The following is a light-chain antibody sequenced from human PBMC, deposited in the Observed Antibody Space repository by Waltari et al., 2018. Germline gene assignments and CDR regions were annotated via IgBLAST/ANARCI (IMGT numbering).Light chain of an antibody. CDR2: RNN. V-gene: IGLV1-47*01. J-gene: IGLJ1*01. Sequence: QSVLTQPPSASETPGQRVTIPCSGSISTRASNYLYWYQQDPGAAPRLLIYRNNQRPSGVPDRFAGSKFGTSASLAIDGLRSEDEAVYYCASWDDSHYVFGPGTKVTVL. CDR1: ISTRASNY. CDR3: ASWDDSHYV.